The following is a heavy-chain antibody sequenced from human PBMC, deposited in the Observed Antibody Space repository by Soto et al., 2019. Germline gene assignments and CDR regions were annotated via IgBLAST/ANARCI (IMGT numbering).Heavy chain of an antibody. CDR3: ARVIRGAYYNSPLDT. CDR1: GYTFTGYF. CDR2: INPYSGGA. D-gene: IGHD3-10*01. Sequence: KVSCKASGYTFTGYFMHWVRQAPGQGLEWMGWINPYSGGADYAQSFQGRVTMTRDTSISTVYMELSRLRFDDTAVYYCARVIRGAYYNSPLDTWGQGTVVTVSS. J-gene: IGHJ5*02. V-gene: IGHV1-2*02.